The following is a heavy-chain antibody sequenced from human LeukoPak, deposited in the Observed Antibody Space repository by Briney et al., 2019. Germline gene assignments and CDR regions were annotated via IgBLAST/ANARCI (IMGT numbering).Heavy chain of an antibody. D-gene: IGHD1-26*01. CDR3: AKDQSRVGASDPFDY. CDR1: GFTFSSYW. J-gene: IGHJ4*02. CDR2: INTDGSST. V-gene: IGHV3-74*01. Sequence: PGGSLRLSCAASGFTFSSYWMHWVRQAPGKGLVWVSRINTDGSSTNYADSVKGRFTISRDNAKNTLYLQMNSLRAEDTAIYYCAKDQSRVGASDPFDYWGQGILVTVSS.